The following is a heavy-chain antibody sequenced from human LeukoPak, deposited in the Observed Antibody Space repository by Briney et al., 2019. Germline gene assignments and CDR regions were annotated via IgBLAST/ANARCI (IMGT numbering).Heavy chain of an antibody. J-gene: IGHJ4*02. Sequence: PGGSLRLSCAASGFSFSSYTINWVREAPGKGLEWVSSISSSSNYIYYADSVKGRFTISRDNAKNSLYLQMNSLRAEDTAVYYCAKDYSASSSWYADYWGQGTLVTVSS. CDR1: GFSFSSYT. CDR3: AKDYSASSSWYADY. V-gene: IGHV3-21*01. D-gene: IGHD6-13*01. CDR2: ISSSSNYI.